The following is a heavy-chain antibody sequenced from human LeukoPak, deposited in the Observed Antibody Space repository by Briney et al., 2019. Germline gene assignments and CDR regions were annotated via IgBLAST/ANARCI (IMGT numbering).Heavy chain of an antibody. CDR1: GYTFTSYG. D-gene: IGHD2-2*02. V-gene: IGHV1-18*01. J-gene: IGHJ4*02. Sequence: ASVKVSCKASGYTFTSYGISWVRQAPGQGLEWMGWISAYNGNTNYAQKLQGRVTMTTDTSTSTAYMELRSLRSDDTAVYYCARGDCSSTSCYSDPFDYWGQGTLVTVSS. CDR3: ARGDCSSTSCYSDPFDY. CDR2: ISAYNGNT.